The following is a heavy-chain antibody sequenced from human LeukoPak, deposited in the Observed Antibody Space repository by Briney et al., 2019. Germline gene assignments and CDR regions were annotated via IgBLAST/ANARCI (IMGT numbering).Heavy chain of an antibody. V-gene: IGHV1-18*01. Sequence: ASVKVSCKASGYTFTSYGIIWVRQAPGQGLEWMGWISTYNGNTNYAQKIQGRVTMTTDTSTSTAYMELRSLRSDDTAVYYCARDLPYSSSWESIDYWGQGTLVTVSS. CDR1: GYTFTSYG. D-gene: IGHD6-13*01. CDR3: ARDLPYSSSWESIDY. CDR2: ISTYNGNT. J-gene: IGHJ4*02.